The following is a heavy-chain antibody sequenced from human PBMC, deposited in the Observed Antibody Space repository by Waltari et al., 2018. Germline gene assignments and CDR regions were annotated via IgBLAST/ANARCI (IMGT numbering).Heavy chain of an antibody. J-gene: IGHJ5*02. V-gene: IGHV4-59*01. CDR1: GGSISSYY. CDR3: ARGGYIAAAGTIGANWFDP. CDR2: IYYSGST. Sequence: QVQLQESGPGLVKPSETLSLTCTVSGGSISSYYWSWIRQPPGKGLEWIGYIYYSGSTNYNPSLKSRVTISVDTSKNQFSLKLSSVTAADTAVYYCARGGYIAAAGTIGANWFDPWGQGTLVTVSS. D-gene: IGHD6-13*01.